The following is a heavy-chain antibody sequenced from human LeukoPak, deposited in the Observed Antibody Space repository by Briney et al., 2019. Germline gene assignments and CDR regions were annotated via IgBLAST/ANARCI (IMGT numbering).Heavy chain of an antibody. J-gene: IGHJ4*02. Sequence: ASVKVSCMASGYTFTGQFIHWLRQAPGQGLEWMGWIDPPSGTPHYAQKFQDAVTLTRNTSIGTAYMEVHRLQPDDTAVYYCARSGFSTGFYLDFWGQGTLISVSS. CDR3: ARSGFSTGFYLDF. CDR1: GYTFTGQF. D-gene: IGHD6-19*01. V-gene: IGHV1-2*02. CDR2: IDPPSGTP.